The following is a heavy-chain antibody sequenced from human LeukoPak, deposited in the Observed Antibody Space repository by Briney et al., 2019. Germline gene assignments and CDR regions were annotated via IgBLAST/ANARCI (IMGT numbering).Heavy chain of an antibody. J-gene: IGHJ4*02. CDR1: GGSFSGYY. CDR3: ARDGSLIAVAGTNFGY. V-gene: IGHV4-34*01. D-gene: IGHD6-19*01. Sequence: SETLSLTCAVYGGSFSGYYWSWIRQPPGKGLEWIGEINHSGSTNYNPSLKSRVTISVDTSKNQFSLKLSSVTAADTAVYYCARDGSLIAVAGTNFGYWGQGTLVTVSS. CDR2: INHSGST.